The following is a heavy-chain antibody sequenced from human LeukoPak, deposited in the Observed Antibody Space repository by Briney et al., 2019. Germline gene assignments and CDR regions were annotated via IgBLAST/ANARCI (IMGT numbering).Heavy chain of an antibody. D-gene: IGHD2-15*01. CDR3: ARDAPHDSAIDY. V-gene: IGHV1-69*13. CDR2: IIPIFGTA. CDR1: GGTFSSYA. J-gene: IGHJ4*02. Sequence: SVKVSCKASGGTFSSYAISWVRQAPGRGLEWMGGIIPIFGTANYAQKFQGRVTITADESTSTAYMELSSLRSEDTAVYYCARDAPHDSAIDYWGQGTLVTVSS.